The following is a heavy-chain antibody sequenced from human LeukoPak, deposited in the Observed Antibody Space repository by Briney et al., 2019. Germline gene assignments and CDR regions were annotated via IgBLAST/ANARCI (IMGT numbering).Heavy chain of an antibody. CDR3: AKWGDYDILTGYYVSDF. V-gene: IGHV3-23*01. J-gene: IGHJ4*02. D-gene: IGHD3-9*01. CDR1: GFIFRNYA. Sequence: LRLSCAASGFIFRNYAMSWVRQAPGKGLEWVSAITGSGDTTYYADSVKGRFTISRDNSKNTLYVEMNTLRAEDTAVYYCAKWGDYDILTGYYVSDFWGQGTLVTVSS. CDR2: ITGSGDTT.